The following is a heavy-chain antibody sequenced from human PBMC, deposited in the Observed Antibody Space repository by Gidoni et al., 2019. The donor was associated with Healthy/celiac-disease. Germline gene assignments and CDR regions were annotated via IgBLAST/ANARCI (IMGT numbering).Heavy chain of an antibody. CDR1: GVG. D-gene: IGHD3-10*01. Sequence: GVGVGWIRQPPGKALEWLALIYWNDDKRYSPSLKSRLTITKDTSKNQVVLTMTNMDPVDTATYYCAHRAGSSPGSAFDIWGQGTMVTVSS. CDR3: AHRAGSSPGSAFDI. CDR2: IYWNDDK. V-gene: IGHV2-5*01. J-gene: IGHJ3*02.